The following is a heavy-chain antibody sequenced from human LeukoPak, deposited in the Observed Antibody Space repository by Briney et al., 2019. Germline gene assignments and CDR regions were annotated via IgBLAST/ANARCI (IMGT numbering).Heavy chain of an antibody. V-gene: IGHV4-59*01. CDR3: AREDPQTTVPEGMDV. CDR2: IYYSGTT. D-gene: IGHD4-17*01. J-gene: IGHJ6*02. Sequence: SETLSLTCTVSGGSISYYYWSWIRQSPGKGLEWIGYIYYSGTTNYNPSLKSRVTISVDTSKTQFSLQLRSVTAADTAVYYCAREDPQTTVPEGMDVWGQGTTVTVSS. CDR1: GGSISYYY.